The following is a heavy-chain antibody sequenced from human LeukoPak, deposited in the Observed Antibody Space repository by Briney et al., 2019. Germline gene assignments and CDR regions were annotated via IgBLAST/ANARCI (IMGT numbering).Heavy chain of an antibody. CDR1: GGSFSGYY. J-gene: IGHJ6*03. D-gene: IGHD3-10*01. V-gene: IGHV4-34*01. CDR3: ARQSIWFGPYYMDV. Sequence: SETLSLTCAVYGGSFSGYYWSWIRQPPGKGLEWIGEINHSGSTNYNPSIKSRVTISVDTSKNQFSLKLSSVTAPDTAVYYCARQSIWFGPYYMDVWGKGTTVTISS. CDR2: INHSGST.